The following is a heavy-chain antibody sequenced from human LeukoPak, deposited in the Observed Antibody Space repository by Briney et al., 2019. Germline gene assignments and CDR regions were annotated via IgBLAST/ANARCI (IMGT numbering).Heavy chain of an antibody. D-gene: IGHD2-2*01. CDR2: IYNGVNT. CDR3: AEGYCSSTSCSIDY. J-gene: IGHJ4*02. V-gene: IGHV4-61*01. Sequence: PSETLSLTCTVSGASVSSASYWTWIRQPPGKGVERIAHIYNGVNTNYNPSLKSRVTISVDTSKNQFSLKLSSVTAADTAVYYCAEGYCSSTSCSIDYWGQGTLVTVSS. CDR1: GASVSSASY.